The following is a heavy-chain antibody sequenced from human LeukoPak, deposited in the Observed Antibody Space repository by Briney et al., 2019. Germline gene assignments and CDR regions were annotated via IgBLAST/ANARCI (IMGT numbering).Heavy chain of an antibody. J-gene: IGHJ4*02. D-gene: IGHD2-15*01. CDR3: AREVVVAATPLDY. CDR1: GFTFSSYE. Sequence: QPGGSLRLSCAASGFTFSSYEMNWVRQAPGKGLEWVSYISSSGSTIYYADSVKGRFTISRDNTKNSLYLQMDSLRAEDTAVYYCAREVVVAATPLDYWGQGTLVTVSS. CDR2: ISSSGSTI. V-gene: IGHV3-48*03.